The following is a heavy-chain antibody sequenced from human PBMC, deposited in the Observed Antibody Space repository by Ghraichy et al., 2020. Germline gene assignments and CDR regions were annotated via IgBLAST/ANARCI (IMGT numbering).Heavy chain of an antibody. Sequence: QTLSLTCTFSGFSLSTSGMCVSWIRQPPGKALEWLALIDWDDDKYYSTSLKTRLTISKDTSKNQVVLTMTNMDPVDTATYYCARIGPPHASGYDPWFDPWGQGTLVTVSS. D-gene: IGHD5-12*01. CDR2: IDWDDDK. CDR3: ARIGPPHASGYDPWFDP. J-gene: IGHJ5*02. V-gene: IGHV2-70*01. CDR1: GFSLSTSGMC.